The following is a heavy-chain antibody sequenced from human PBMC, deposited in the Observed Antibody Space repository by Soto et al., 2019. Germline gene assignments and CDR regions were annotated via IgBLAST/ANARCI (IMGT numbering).Heavy chain of an antibody. CDR2: ISGSGGST. Sequence: PGGSLRLSCAASGFTFSSYAMSWVRQAPGKGLEWVPAISGSGGSTYYADSVKGRFTISRDNSKNTLYLQMNSLRAEDTAVYYCAKFKGGSGSYKYYYYYGMDVWGQGTTVTVSS. D-gene: IGHD3-10*01. CDR1: GFTFSSYA. CDR3: AKFKGGSGSYKYYYYYGMDV. J-gene: IGHJ6*02. V-gene: IGHV3-23*01.